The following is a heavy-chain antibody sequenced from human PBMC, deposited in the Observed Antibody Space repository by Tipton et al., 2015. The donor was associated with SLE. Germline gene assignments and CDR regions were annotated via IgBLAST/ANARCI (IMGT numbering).Heavy chain of an antibody. CDR3: ARAAGRDGYTSSWTPFDY. CDR2: VYHTGST. J-gene: IGHJ4*02. D-gene: IGHD6-13*01. V-gene: IGHV4-59*08. CDR1: NGSISNSY. Sequence: LRLSCTVSNGSISNSYWSWTRQPPGKGLEWIGCVYHTGSTYYNLSLKSRVTISVDTSKNQFSLKLNSVTAADTAMYYCARAAGRDGYTSSWTPFDYWGQGTLVTVSS.